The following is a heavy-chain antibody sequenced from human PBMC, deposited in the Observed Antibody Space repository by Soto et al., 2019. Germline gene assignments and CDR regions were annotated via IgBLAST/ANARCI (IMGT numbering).Heavy chain of an antibody. V-gene: IGHV3-21*02. CDR3: ARGGGPVDY. Sequence: EVQLVESGGGLVKPGGSLRLSCAASGFTFSSSTMNWVRQAQGKGLEWVSSISSSGSYIYYAASVKGRFTISRDNAKNSLFLQMNGLRAEDTAVYYCARGGGPVDYWGQGTLVTVSS. CDR1: GFTFSSST. D-gene: IGHD3-16*01. J-gene: IGHJ4*02. CDR2: ISSSGSYI.